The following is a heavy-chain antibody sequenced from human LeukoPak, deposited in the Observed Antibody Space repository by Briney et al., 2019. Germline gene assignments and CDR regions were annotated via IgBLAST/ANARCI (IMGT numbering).Heavy chain of an antibody. V-gene: IGHV1-46*01. Sequence: ASVKVSCKASGYTFTSYYMHWVRQAPGQGLEWMGIINPSGGSTSYAQKFQGRVTMTRDTSISTAYMELSRLRSDDTAVYYCARDRKTDEDSSGWYDYWGQGTLVTVSS. CDR2: INPSGGST. D-gene: IGHD6-19*01. CDR1: GYTFTSYY. J-gene: IGHJ4*02. CDR3: ARDRKTDEDSSGWYDY.